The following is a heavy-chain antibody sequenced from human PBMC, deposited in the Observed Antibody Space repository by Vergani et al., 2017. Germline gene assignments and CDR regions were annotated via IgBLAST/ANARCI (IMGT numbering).Heavy chain of an antibody. J-gene: IGHJ6*02. Sequence: EVQLLESGGGLVQPGGSLRLSCAASGFTFSSYAMSWVRQAPGKGLEWVSAISGSGGSPYYADSVKGRFTISRDNSKNTLYLQMNSLRAEDTAVYYCAKVQDPYYYYGMDVWGQGTTVTVSS. CDR3: AKVQDPYYYYGMDV. D-gene: IGHD2-15*01. CDR1: GFTFSSYA. CDR2: ISGSGGSP. V-gene: IGHV3-23*01.